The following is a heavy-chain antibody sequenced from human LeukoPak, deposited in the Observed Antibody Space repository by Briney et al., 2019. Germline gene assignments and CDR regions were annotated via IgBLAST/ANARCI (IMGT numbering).Heavy chain of an antibody. CDR1: GFTFSSYW. CDR2: IKQDGSEK. CDR3: ARQVGYYYFYMDV. J-gene: IGHJ6*03. V-gene: IGHV3-7*01. Sequence: PGGSLRLSCAASGFTFSSYWMSWVRQAPGTGLEWVANIKQDGSEKYSVDSVKGRFTISRDNAKNSLYLKMSSLRAEDTAVYYCARQVGYYYFYMDVWGKGTTVTVSS.